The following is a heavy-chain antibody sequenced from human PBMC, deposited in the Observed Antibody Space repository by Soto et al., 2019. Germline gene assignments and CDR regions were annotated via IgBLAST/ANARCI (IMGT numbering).Heavy chain of an antibody. CDR1: GYTFTSYA. D-gene: IGHD4-17*01. V-gene: IGHV1-3*01. J-gene: IGHJ5*02. Sequence: QVQLVQSGAEVKKPGASVKVSCKASGYTFTSYAMHWVRQAPGQRLEWMGWINAGNGNTKYSQKFQGRVTITRDTSASTAYMELSSLRYEETAVYSCAGGYGDYVHWFDPWGQGTLVTVSS. CDR3: AGGYGDYVHWFDP. CDR2: INAGNGNT.